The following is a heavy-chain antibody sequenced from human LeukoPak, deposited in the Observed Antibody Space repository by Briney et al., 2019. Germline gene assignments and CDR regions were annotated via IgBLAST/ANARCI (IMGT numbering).Heavy chain of an antibody. CDR3: ARYCSGGSCLFYYYGMDV. J-gene: IGHJ6*02. Sequence: GGSLRLSCAASGFTFSSYWMSWVRQAPGKGLEWVANIKQDGSEKYYVDSVEGRFTISRDNAKNLLFLQMNSLRAEDTAVYYCARYCSGGSCLFYYYGMDVWGQGTTVAVSS. CDR2: IKQDGSEK. CDR1: GFTFSSYW. V-gene: IGHV3-7*01. D-gene: IGHD2-15*01.